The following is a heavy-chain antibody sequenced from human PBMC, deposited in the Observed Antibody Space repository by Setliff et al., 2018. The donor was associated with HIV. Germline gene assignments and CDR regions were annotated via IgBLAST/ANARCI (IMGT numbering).Heavy chain of an antibody. D-gene: IGHD6-19*01. CDR2: IYSSGST. Sequence: PLETLSLTCTVSGGSISGHYWSWIRQPPGKGPECIGYIYSSGSTNYNPSLKSRVTISADTSKNQFSLKLTSVTAADTAVYYCARDNDSSGWPLDYWGQGTLVTVSS. V-gene: IGHV4-59*11. CDR3: ARDNDSSGWPLDY. CDR1: GGSISGHY. J-gene: IGHJ4*02.